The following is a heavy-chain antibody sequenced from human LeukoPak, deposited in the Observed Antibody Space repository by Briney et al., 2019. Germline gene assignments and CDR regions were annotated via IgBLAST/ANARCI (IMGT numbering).Heavy chain of an antibody. Sequence: GGSLRLSCAASGFTFSNYWMTWVRQAPGKGLEWVANIKEDGSEKNCVDSVKGRFTISRDNAKKSLYLQMNSLRAEDTAVYYCVRGGFQLDSWGQETLVTVS. V-gene: IGHV3-7*04. D-gene: IGHD2/OR15-2a*01. CDR1: GFTFSNYW. J-gene: IGHJ5*01. CDR3: VRGGFQLDS. CDR2: IKEDGSEK.